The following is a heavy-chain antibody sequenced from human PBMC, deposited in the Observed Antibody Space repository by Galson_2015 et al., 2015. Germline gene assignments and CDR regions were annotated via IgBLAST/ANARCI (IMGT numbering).Heavy chain of an antibody. Sequence: CAISGDSVASKSATWDWIRQSPSRGLEWLGRTYLRSGWYYDYAESVKGRITTSPDTSKNQFSLQLNSVTPEDTAVYYCAREGWRRDGYEYVDPWGQGTLVTVSS. V-gene: IGHV6-1*01. CDR3: AREGWRRDGYEYVDP. D-gene: IGHD5-24*01. CDR1: GDSVASKSAT. J-gene: IGHJ5*02. CDR2: TYLRSGWYY.